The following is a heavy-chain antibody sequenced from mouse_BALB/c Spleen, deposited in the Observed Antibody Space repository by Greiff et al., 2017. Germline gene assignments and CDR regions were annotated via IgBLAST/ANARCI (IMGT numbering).Heavy chain of an antibody. J-gene: IGHJ3*01. CDR1: GFTFTSYY. Sequence: EVKLMESGGGLVQPGGSLRLSCATSGFTFTSYYMSWVRQPPGKALEWLGFIRNRANGYTTEYSASVKGRFTISRDNSQSILYLQMNTLRAEDSATYYCARDRVRWFAYWGQGTLVTVSA. D-gene: IGHD2-14*01. CDR3: ARDRVRWFAY. V-gene: IGHV7-3*02. CDR2: IRNRANGYTT.